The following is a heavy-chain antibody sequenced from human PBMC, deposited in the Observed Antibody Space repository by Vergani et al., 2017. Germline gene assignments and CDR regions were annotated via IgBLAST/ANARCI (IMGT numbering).Heavy chain of an antibody. V-gene: IGHV3-23*03. CDR3: AKVYDQIHTYYDCWSGYYSGYFDY. D-gene: IGHD3-3*01. Sequence: EVQLLESGGGLVQPGGSLRLSCAASGFTFSSYAMSWVRQAPGKGLEWVSVIYSGGSSTYYADSVKGRFTISRDNSKNTLYLQMNSLRAEDTAVYYCAKVYDQIHTYYDCWSGYYSGYFDYWGQGTLVTVSS. CDR1: GFTFSSYA. J-gene: IGHJ4*02. CDR2: IYSGGSST.